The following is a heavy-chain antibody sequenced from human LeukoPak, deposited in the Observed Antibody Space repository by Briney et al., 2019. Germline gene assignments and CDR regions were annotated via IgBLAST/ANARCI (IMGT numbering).Heavy chain of an antibody. J-gene: IGHJ4*02. CDR3: AKWGDYDILTGYYVSDF. Sequence: GASLRLSCAASGFIFRNYAMSWVRQAPGKGLEWVSAITGSVDTTYYADSVKGPFTISRDNSKNTLYVEMNPLRAEDTAVYYCAKWGDYDILTGYYVSDFWGQGTLVTVSS. CDR2: ITGSVDTT. D-gene: IGHD3-9*01. CDR1: GFIFRNYA. V-gene: IGHV3-23*01.